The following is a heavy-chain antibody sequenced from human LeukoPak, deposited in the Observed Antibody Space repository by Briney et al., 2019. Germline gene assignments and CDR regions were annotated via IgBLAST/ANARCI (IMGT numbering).Heavy chain of an antibody. V-gene: IGHV3-21*01. Sequence: PGGSLRLSCAASTFTFSNYEMNWVRQAPGKGLEWVSSISSSSSYIYYADSVKGRFTISRDNAKNSLYLQMNSLRAEDTAVYYCARDYSSGWLSYYYYYMDVWGKGTTVTVSS. CDR2: ISSSSSYI. D-gene: IGHD6-19*01. CDR1: TFTFSNYE. CDR3: ARDYSSGWLSYYYYYMDV. J-gene: IGHJ6*03.